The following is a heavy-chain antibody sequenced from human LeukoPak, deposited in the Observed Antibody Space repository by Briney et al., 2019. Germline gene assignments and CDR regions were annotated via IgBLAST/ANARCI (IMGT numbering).Heavy chain of an antibody. CDR3: ARIIGSGAY. Sequence: ASVKVSCKASGYTFTGYYMHWVRQAPGQGLEWMGWINPNSGGTNYAQKFQGRVTMTRDTSISTGYMELSRLRSDDTAVYCCARIIGSGAYWGQGTLVTVSS. D-gene: IGHD2/OR15-2a*01. CDR2: INPNSGGT. J-gene: IGHJ4*02. CDR1: GYTFTGYY. V-gene: IGHV1-2*02.